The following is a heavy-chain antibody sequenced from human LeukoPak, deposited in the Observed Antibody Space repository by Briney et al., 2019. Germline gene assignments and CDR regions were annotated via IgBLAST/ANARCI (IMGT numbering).Heavy chain of an antibody. D-gene: IGHD2-21*01. Sequence: AGGSLRLSCAASGVTFSSYATSWVRHAPGKGLEWVSAISGMGGSTYYADSVKGRFTISRDNSKNTLYLQMNSLRAEDTAVYYCAKDPYCGGDCYFDLWGRGTLVSVSS. J-gene: IGHJ2*01. CDR1: GVTFSSYA. CDR2: ISGMGGST. CDR3: AKDPYCGGDCYFDL. V-gene: IGHV3-23*01.